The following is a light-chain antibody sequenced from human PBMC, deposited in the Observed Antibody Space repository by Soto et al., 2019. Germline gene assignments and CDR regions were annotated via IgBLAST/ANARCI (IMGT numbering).Light chain of an antibody. CDR3: QQYNDWPPLT. CDR2: GAS. J-gene: IGKJ4*01. CDR1: QSITTN. Sequence: EKVLTQSPVTLSVSLGERATRACRASQSITTNLAWYQQKPGQAPRLLIFGASNRATGIPARFSGSGSGTEFSLTISRLQSEDSAIYYCQQYNDWPPLTFGGGTKVEI. V-gene: IGKV3-15*01.